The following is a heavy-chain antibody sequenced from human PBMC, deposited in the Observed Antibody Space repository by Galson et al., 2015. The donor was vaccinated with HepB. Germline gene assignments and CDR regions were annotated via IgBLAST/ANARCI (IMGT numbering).Heavy chain of an antibody. J-gene: IGHJ4*02. CDR1: GIIFSSYS. V-gene: IGHV3-48*01. Sequence: SLRLSCAASGIIFSSYSMNRVRQAPGKGLEWVSYISSSRSTIYYTDSVKGRFTISRDNAKNSLYLQMNSLRAEDTAVYYCASAPWYYYGSGSVYYFDYWGQGTLVTVSS. CDR3: ASAPWYYYGSGSVYYFDY. D-gene: IGHD3-10*01. CDR2: ISSSRSTI.